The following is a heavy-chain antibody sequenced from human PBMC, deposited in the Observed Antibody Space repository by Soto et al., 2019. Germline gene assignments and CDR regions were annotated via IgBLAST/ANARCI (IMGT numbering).Heavy chain of an antibody. V-gene: IGHV1-69*01. J-gene: IGHJ5*02. D-gene: IGHD2-2*01. CDR2: IIPIFGTA. CDR3: EREVVVVLPGWFDP. CDR1: GGTFSSYA. Sequence: QVQLVQSGAEVKKPGSSVKVSCKASGGTFSSYAISWVRQAPGQGLEWMGGIIPIFGTANYAQKFQGRVTLTEDESTRTGYVELSSLRSEDTAVYYCEREVVVVLPGWFDPWGQGTLVTVSS.